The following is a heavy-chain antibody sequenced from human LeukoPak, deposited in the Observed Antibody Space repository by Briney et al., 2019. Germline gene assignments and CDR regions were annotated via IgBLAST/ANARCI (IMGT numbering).Heavy chain of an antibody. V-gene: IGHV3-30-3*01. Sequence: PGGSLRLSCAASGFTFSSYAMHWVRQAPGKGLEWVAVISYDGSNKYYADSVKGRFTISRDNSKNTLYLQMNSLRAEDTAVYYCARDGGNGYFDYWGQGTLVTVSS. D-gene: IGHD2-8*01. J-gene: IGHJ4*02. CDR3: ARDGGNGYFDY. CDR1: GFTFSSYA. CDR2: ISYDGSNK.